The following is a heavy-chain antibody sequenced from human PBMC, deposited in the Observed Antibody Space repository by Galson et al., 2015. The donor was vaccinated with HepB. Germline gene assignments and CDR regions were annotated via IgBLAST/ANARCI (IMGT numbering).Heavy chain of an antibody. CDR2: IIPIFGTA. CDR3: ARGWAVAGTYYYGMDV. Sequence: SCKASGGTFSSYAISWVRQAPGQGLEWMGGIIPIFGTANCAQKFQGRVTITADESTSTAYMELSSLRSEDTAVYYCARGWAVAGTYYYGMDVWGQGTTVTVSS. J-gene: IGHJ6*02. CDR1: GGTFSSYA. D-gene: IGHD6-19*01. V-gene: IGHV1-69*01.